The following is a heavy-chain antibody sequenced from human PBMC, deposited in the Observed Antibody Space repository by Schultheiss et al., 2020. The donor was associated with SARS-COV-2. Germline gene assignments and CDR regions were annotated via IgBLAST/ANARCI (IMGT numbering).Heavy chain of an antibody. CDR2: IYYSGST. CDR3: ARGREATTYGMDV. J-gene: IGHJ6*02. CDR1: GGSISSYY. Sequence: SETLSLTCTVSGGSISSYYWSWIRQPPGKGLEWIGYIYYSGSTYYNPSLKSRVTISVDKSKNQFSLKLSSVTAADTAVYYCARGREATTYGMDVWGQGTTVTVSS. D-gene: IGHD1-14*01. V-gene: IGHV4-59*12.